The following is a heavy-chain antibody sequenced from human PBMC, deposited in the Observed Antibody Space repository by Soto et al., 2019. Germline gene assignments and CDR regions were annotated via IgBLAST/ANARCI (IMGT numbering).Heavy chain of an antibody. CDR2: ISSSSSTI. V-gene: IGHV3-48*01. D-gene: IGHD3-16*01. CDR3: ARATRDDYICGSFDY. CDR1: GFTFSSYS. J-gene: IGHJ4*02. Sequence: GGSLRLSCAASGFTFSSYSMNWVRQAPGKGLEWVSYISSSSSTIYYADSVKDRFTISRDNAKNSLYLQMNSLRAEDTAVYYCARATRDDYICGSFDYWGQGTLVTVSS.